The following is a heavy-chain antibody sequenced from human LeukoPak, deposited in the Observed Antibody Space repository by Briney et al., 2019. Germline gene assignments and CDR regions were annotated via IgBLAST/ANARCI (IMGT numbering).Heavy chain of an antibody. CDR2: INEDGSQK. V-gene: IGHV3-7*05. CDR1: GLTLIRHW. Sequence: GGSLRLSCAASGLTLIRHWTRWVRQAPGKGLEWVANINEDGSQKHHVDSVKGRFSIPRGNAKNSLNLQMNSLRAEDTAVYYCVRGHYDMDDLGQGTPVTVSS. CDR3: VRGHYDMDD. J-gene: IGHJ6*01.